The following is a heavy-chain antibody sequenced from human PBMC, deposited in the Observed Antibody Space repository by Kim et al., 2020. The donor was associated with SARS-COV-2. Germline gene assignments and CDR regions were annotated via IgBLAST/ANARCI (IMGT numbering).Heavy chain of an antibody. J-gene: IGHJ6*02. V-gene: IGHV3-66*01. CDR3: ARGRVAIYYYYYGMDV. Sequence: GGSLRLSCAASGFTVSSNYMSWVRQAPGKGLEWVSVIYSGGSTYYADSVKGRFTISRDNSKNTLYLQMNSLRAEDTAVYYCARGRVAIYYYYYGMDVWGQGTTVTVSS. CDR2: IYSGGST. CDR1: GFTVSSNY. D-gene: IGHD5-12*01.